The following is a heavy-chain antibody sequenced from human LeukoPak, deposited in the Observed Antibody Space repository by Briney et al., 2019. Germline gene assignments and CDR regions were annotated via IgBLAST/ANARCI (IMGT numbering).Heavy chain of an antibody. CDR3: ARGTKSENWGSVYYGMDV. D-gene: IGHD7-27*01. CDR2: ISSSGSTI. Sequence: GGSLRLSCAASGFTFSDYYMSWIRQAPGKGLDWVSYISSSGSTIYYADSVKGRFTISRDNAKNSLYLQMNSLRAEDTAVYYCARGTKSENWGSVYYGMDVWGQGTTVTVSS. J-gene: IGHJ6*02. V-gene: IGHV3-11*01. CDR1: GFTFSDYY.